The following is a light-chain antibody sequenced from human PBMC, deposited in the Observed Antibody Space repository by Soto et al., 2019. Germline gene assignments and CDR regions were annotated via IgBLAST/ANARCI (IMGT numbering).Light chain of an antibody. J-gene: IGLJ1*01. CDR2: YDS. CDR1: NIGNKR. CDR3: QVWDIMTDNYV. V-gene: IGLV3-21*04. Sequence: SYERTQSPSVSVAPEKTATITCGGNNIGNKRVHWYRQKPGQAPVLPISYDSDRPSGIPERFSGSNSGNTATLTISRVEAGDEADYYCQVWDIMTDNYVFGSGTKVTVL.